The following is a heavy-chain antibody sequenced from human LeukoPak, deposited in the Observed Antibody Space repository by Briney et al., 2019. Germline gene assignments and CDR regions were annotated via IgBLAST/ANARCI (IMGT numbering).Heavy chain of an antibody. CDR1: GYTFTNYY. V-gene: IGHV1-46*01. D-gene: IGHD3-9*01. CDR3: ARGHHVRYYDWLYYYYMDV. J-gene: IGHJ6*03. Sequence: ASVKVSCKASGYTFTNYYMHWVRHAPGQGLEWMGIINPSGGSTSYAQKFQGRVTMTRDTSTSTVQMELSSLRSEDTAVYYCARGHHVRYYDWLYYYYMDVWGKGTTVTISS. CDR2: INPSGGST.